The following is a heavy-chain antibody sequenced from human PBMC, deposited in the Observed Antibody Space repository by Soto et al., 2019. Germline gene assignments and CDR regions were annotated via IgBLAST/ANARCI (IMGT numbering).Heavy chain of an antibody. Sequence: QVQLQESGPGLVKPSETLSLTCTVPGGSISSYYWSWIRQPPGPGLEWIGYIHYSGATHYNPSLTSRVTMSVDTSKNPFSLRLSSVTAADTAVYYCVRHTYYCSGSYFACWGQGTLVTVSS. V-gene: IGHV4-59*08. J-gene: IGHJ4*02. CDR2: IHYSGAT. CDR3: VRHTYYCSGSYFAC. D-gene: IGHD3-10*01. CDR1: GGSISSYY.